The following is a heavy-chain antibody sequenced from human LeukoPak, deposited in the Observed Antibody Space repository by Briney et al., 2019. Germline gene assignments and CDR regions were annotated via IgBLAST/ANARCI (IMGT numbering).Heavy chain of an antibody. D-gene: IGHD6-19*01. J-gene: IGHJ4*02. CDR1: GGSISSSSYY. Sequence: SETLSLTCTVSGGSISSSSYYWGWIRQPPGKGLEWIGSIYYSGSTYYNPSLKSRVTISVDTSKNQFSLKLSSVTAADTAVYYCAVPGYSSGWNPFDYWGQGTLVTVSS. CDR2: IYYSGST. V-gene: IGHV4-39*07. CDR3: AVPGYSSGWNPFDY.